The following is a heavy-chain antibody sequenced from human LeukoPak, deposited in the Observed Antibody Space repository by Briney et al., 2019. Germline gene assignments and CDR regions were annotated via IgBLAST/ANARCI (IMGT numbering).Heavy chain of an antibody. CDR2: ISAYNGNT. CDR3: ARAKGMVLTMIVVVMDRFDP. Sequence: GASVKVSCKASGYTFTSYGISWVRQAPGQGLEWMGWISAYNGNTNYAQKLQGRVTMTTDTSTSTAYMELRSLRSDDTAVYYCARAKGMVLTMIVVVMDRFDPWGQGTLVTVSS. D-gene: IGHD3-22*01. J-gene: IGHJ5*02. CDR1: GYTFTSYG. V-gene: IGHV1-18*01.